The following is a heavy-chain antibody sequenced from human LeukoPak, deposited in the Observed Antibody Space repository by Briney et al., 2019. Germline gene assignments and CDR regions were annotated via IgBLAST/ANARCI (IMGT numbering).Heavy chain of an antibody. CDR2: MNPNSGNT. Sequence: GASVKVSCKASGYTFTSYDINWVRQATGQGLEWMGWMNPNSGNTGYAQKFQGRVTITRNTSISTAYMELSSLRSEDTAVYYCARTSSSWPYYYYYYYMDVWGKGTTVTVSS. J-gene: IGHJ6*03. CDR3: ARTSSSWPYYYYYYYMDV. D-gene: IGHD6-13*01. V-gene: IGHV1-8*03. CDR1: GYTFTSYD.